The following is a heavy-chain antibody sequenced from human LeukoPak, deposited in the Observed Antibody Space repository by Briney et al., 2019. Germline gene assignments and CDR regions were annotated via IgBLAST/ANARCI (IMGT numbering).Heavy chain of an antibody. D-gene: IGHD4-17*01. CDR1: GVSSGTYY. J-gene: IGHJ2*01. Sequence: SQTLSLTCTVSGVSSGTYYLNWIRQSAGKGLEWIGRMYTSGSTNCNPSLKNRVTISVDTSKSQFSLNLSSVTAADTAIYYCARSLGDYFRWYFDLWGRGTLVTVSS. V-gene: IGHV4-61*02. CDR2: MYTSGST. CDR3: ARSLGDYFRWYFDL.